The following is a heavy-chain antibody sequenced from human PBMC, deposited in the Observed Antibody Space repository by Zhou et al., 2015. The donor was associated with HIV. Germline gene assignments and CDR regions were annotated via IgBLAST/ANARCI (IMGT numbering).Heavy chain of an antibody. J-gene: IGHJ4*02. V-gene: IGHV3-48*01. CDR2: ISSSSSTI. CDR3: ARAPDHARPFDH. CDR1: GFSLSAYS. Sequence: DVQLVESGGALAKPGESLRLSCAPSGFSLSAYSMNWVRQAAGKGLEWVSYISSSSSTIYYADSVKGRFTISRDNAENSLHLQMNSLRVEDTAMYYCARAPDHARPFDHWGQGTLVTVSS.